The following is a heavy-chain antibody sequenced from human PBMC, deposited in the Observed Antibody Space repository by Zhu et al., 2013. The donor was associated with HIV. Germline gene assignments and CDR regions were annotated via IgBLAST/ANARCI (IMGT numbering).Heavy chain of an antibody. CDR1: GYTFTDYD. CDR2: MNPTNGHT. D-gene: IGHD1-20*01. Sequence: QVQLVQSGAEVKKPGASVKIFCKASGYTFTDYDINWVRQATGQGLGWLGWMNPTNGHTGYGHQFQGRLTLTRDISKTTASLELGSLTFEDTAVYYCMGNKALTGDFDFWGQGTLVTVSS. CDR3: MGNKALTGDFDF. J-gene: IGHJ4*02. V-gene: IGHV1-8*03.